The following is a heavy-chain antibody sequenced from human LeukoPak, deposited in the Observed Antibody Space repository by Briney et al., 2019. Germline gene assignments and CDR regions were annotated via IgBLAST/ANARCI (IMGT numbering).Heavy chain of an antibody. CDR2: ISGSGGST. J-gene: IGHJ4*02. D-gene: IGHD3-10*01. Sequence: PGGSLRLSCAASGFTFSSYTTSWVRQAPGRGLEWVSAISGSGGSTYYADSVKGRFTISRDNFKHTLYLQMNSLRAENTAVYYCARSGSGSYFLDYWGQGTLVTVSS. V-gene: IGHV3-23*01. CDR1: GFTFSSYT. CDR3: ARSGSGSYFLDY.